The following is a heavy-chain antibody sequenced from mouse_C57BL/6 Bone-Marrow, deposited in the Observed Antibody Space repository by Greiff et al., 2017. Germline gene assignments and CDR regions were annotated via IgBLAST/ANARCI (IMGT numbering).Heavy chain of an antibody. CDR3: ARSWGTTVVADWYFDV. V-gene: IGHV1-80*01. Sequence: QVQLQQSGAELVKPGASVKISCKASGYAFSSYWMNWVKQRPGKGLEWIGQIYPGDGDTNYNGKFKGKATLTADKSSSTAYMQLSSLPSEDSAVYFCARSWGTTVVADWYFDVWGTGTTVTVSS. CDR2: IYPGDGDT. J-gene: IGHJ1*03. D-gene: IGHD1-1*01. CDR1: GYAFSSYW.